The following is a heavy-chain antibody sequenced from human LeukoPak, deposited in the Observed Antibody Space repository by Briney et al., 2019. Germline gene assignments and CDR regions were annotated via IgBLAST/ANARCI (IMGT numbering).Heavy chain of an antibody. Sequence: GASVKVSCKASGYTFTSYGISWVRQAPGQGLEWMGWISAYNGNTNYAQKLQGRVTMTTDTSTSTAYMELRSLRSDDTAVYYCAREAVRGVIIIRTLHNWFDPWGQGTLVTVSS. CDR3: AREAVRGVIIIRTLHNWFDP. J-gene: IGHJ5*02. D-gene: IGHD3-10*01. CDR2: ISAYNGNT. V-gene: IGHV1-18*01. CDR1: GYTFTSYG.